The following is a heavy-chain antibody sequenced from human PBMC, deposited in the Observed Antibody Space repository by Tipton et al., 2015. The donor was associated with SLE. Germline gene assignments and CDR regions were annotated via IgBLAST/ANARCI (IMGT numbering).Heavy chain of an antibody. J-gene: IGHJ4*02. Sequence: TLSLTCAVSGYSISSGYYWGWIRQPPGKGLEWIGSIYHSGSTYYNPSLKSRVTISVDTSKNQFSLKLSSVTAADTAVYYCARHYMQQLSDFDYWGQGTLVTVSS. D-gene: IGHD6-13*01. CDR2: IYHSGST. CDR1: GYSISSGYY. V-gene: IGHV4-38-2*01. CDR3: ARHYMQQLSDFDY.